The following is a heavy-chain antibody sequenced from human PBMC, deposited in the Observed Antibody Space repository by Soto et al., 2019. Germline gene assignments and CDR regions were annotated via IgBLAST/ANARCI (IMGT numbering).Heavy chain of an antibody. V-gene: IGHV3-7*03. J-gene: IGHJ5*02. CDR3: ARGRQGGHFAVVSGDIADYWFDP. Sequence: EVQLVESGGSLVQPGGSLRVSCVASGFPFNYYCMSWLRQAPGKGLEWVANINEDGSEEYYVDSVKGRFTISRDNAKNSLDLQMNSLRLEDTAVYYCARGRQGGHFAVVSGDIADYWFDPWGQGTLVTVSS. CDR1: GFPFNYYC. CDR2: INEDGSEE. D-gene: IGHD3-3*01.